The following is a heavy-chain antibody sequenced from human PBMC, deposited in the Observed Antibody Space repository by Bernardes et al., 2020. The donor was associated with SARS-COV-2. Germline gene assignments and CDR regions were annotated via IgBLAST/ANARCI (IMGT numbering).Heavy chain of an antibody. CDR1: GFTFNNFW. CDR3: AAWDRSNWFDY. V-gene: IGHV3-7*01. D-gene: IGHD1-26*01. J-gene: IGHJ5*01. Sequence: SLRLSCVFSGFTFNNFWMGWVRQAPGKRLEWVANIKYDESEKLYADSVRGRFTISRDNHQNSLYLHINSLRAEDTGVYYCAAWDRSNWFDYWGQGTLVTVSS. CDR2: IKYDESEK.